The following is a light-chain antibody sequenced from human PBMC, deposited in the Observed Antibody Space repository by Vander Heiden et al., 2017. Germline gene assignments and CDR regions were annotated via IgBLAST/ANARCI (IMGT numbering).Light chain of an antibody. CDR2: SNN. CDR1: SANIGSNT. Sequence: QSVLAQPPSASGTPGQRVTIACSGSSANIGSNTGNWYQQLPGTAPKLLIYSNNQRPSGVPDRFSGSKSGTSASLAISGLQSDDEADYYCVVWDDSLNGYVFGTGTKVTVL. V-gene: IGLV1-44*01. J-gene: IGLJ1*01. CDR3: VVWDDSLNGYV.